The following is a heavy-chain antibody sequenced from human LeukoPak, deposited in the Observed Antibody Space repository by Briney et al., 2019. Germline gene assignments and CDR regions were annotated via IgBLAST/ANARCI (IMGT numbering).Heavy chain of an antibody. CDR3: TRLYCGGGYCYYFDY. J-gene: IGHJ4*02. CDR2: SGSKSNSYAT. D-gene: IGHD2-21*01. CDR1: GFNFSGSA. Sequence: GGSLRLSCAASGFNFSGSAMHWVRQATGKGLEWVGRSGSKSNSYATAYAASVNGRFNISRDDSKNMVYLQMNSLKIEDTAVYYCTRLYCGGGYCYYFDYWGQGTLVTVSS. V-gene: IGHV3-73*01.